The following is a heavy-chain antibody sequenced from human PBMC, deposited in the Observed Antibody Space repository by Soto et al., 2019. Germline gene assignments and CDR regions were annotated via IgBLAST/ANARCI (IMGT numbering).Heavy chain of an antibody. Sequence: QVQLVQSGAEVKKPGSSVKVSCKASGGTFSSYTISWVRQAPGQGLEWMGRIIPILGIANYAQKFQGRVTXTXDXXRSTAYMELSSLRSEDTAVYYCARLQGGGVATIPYWGQGTLVTVSS. CDR1: GGTFSSYT. CDR2: IIPILGIA. CDR3: ARLQGGGVATIPY. V-gene: IGHV1-69*02. J-gene: IGHJ4*02. D-gene: IGHD5-12*01.